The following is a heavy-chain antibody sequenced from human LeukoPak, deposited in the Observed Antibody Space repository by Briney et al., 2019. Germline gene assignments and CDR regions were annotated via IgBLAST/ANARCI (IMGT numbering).Heavy chain of an antibody. J-gene: IGHJ4*02. CDR2: INPNSGGT. CDR3: ARGGCSGGSCYGDY. D-gene: IGHD2-15*01. V-gene: IGHV1-2*02. CDR1: GYTFTGYY. Sequence: ASVKVSCKASGYTFTGYYMHWVRQAPGQGLEWRGWINPNSGGTDYAQKFRGRVTMSRETSISTAYMELSRLRSDDTAVYYCARGGCSGGSCYGDYWGQGTLVTVSS.